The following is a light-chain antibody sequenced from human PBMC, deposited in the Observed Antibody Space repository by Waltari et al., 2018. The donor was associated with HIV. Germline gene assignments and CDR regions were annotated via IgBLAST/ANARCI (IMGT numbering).Light chain of an antibody. CDR3: YAAADNIGV. Sequence: SYELTQPSSVSVSPGQTARITCTGDVVAKKYARWFQQKPGQAPVLVIYKDSERPSGIPERCACSSSVTTVTLTISGAQVEDEADYYCYAAADNIGVFGGGTKLTVL. V-gene: IGLV3-27*01. CDR1: VVAKKY. CDR2: KDS. J-gene: IGLJ3*02.